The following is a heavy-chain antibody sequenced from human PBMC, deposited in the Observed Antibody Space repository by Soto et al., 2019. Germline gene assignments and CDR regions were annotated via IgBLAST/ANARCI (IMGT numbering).Heavy chain of an antibody. Sequence: QVQLVQSGAEAKKPGSSVKVSCKASGGTFSSYAISWVRQAPGQGLEWMGGIIPIFGTANYAQKFQGRVTITADESTSTAYMELSSLRSEDTAVYYCAREGGRGSYSSGNFDYWGQGTLVTVSS. CDR3: AREGGRGSYSSGNFDY. V-gene: IGHV1-69*01. D-gene: IGHD1-26*01. CDR2: IIPIFGTA. J-gene: IGHJ4*02. CDR1: GGTFSSYA.